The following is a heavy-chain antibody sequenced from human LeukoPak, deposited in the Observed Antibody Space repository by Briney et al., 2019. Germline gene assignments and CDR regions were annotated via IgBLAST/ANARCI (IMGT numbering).Heavy chain of an antibody. D-gene: IGHD3-10*01. CDR2: IINSGGTI. Sequence: QPGGSLRLSCAASGFTFSIHGMNWVRQTPGKGLEWASYIINSGGTIYYADSVQGRFTISRDNAKNSLYLQMNSLRDEDTAVYYCARVGRGLYSMDVWGQGTTVTVSS. J-gene: IGHJ6*02. CDR1: GFTFSIHG. V-gene: IGHV3-48*02. CDR3: ARVGRGLYSMDV.